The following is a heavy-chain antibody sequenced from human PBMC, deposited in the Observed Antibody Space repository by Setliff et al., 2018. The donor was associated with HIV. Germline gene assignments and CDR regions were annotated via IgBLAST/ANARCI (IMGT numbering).Heavy chain of an antibody. CDR3: SRSPKGRYGDYVYAFDI. V-gene: IGHV4-4*09. CDR1: GDSISTYY. CDR2: IYISGRT. D-gene: IGHD4-17*01. Sequence: SETLSLTCTASGDSISTYYWSWIRQPPGKGLEWIGYIYISGRTSYNPSLKSRVTISVDTSKNQFSLKLSSVTAADTAIYYCSRSPKGRYGDYVYAFDIWGQGTMVTVSS. J-gene: IGHJ3*02.